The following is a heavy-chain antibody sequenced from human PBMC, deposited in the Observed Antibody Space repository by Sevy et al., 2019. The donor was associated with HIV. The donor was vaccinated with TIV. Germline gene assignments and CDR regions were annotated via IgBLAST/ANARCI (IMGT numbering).Heavy chain of an antibody. CDR1: GGTFSSYA. J-gene: IGHJ6*02. CDR3: AGGIAVAGMYYYYGMDV. V-gene: IGHV1-69*13. CDR2: IIPIFGTA. D-gene: IGHD6-19*01. Sequence: ASVKVSCKASGGTFSSYAISWVRQAPGQGLEWMGGIIPIFGTANYAQKFQGRVTITADESTSTAYMELSSLRSEDTAVYYCAGGIAVAGMYYYYGMDVWGQGTMVTVSS.